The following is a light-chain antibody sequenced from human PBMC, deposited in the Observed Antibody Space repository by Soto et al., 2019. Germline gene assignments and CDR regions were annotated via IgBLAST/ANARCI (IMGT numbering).Light chain of an antibody. CDR3: QQSYSTPRT. CDR2: AAS. J-gene: IGKJ1*01. V-gene: IGKV1-39*01. Sequence: DIQMTQSPSSVSASVGDRVTITCRASQSISSYLNWYQQKPGKAPKLLIYAASSLQSGVPSRFSGSGSGTDFTLTISSLQPEDFATYYCQQSYSTPRTFGHGAKV. CDR1: QSISSY.